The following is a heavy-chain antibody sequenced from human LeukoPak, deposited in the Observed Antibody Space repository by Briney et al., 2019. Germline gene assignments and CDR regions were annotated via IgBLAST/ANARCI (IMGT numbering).Heavy chain of an antibody. D-gene: IGHD2-15*01. CDR1: GGSISISSYY. V-gene: IGHV4-39*01. Sequence: SETLSLTCSVSGGSISISSYYWGWIRQPPGKGLEWIGTIYYSGSAYYNPSLKSRVSISVNTSKNQFSLKLSSVTAADTAVYYCARVAGYCSGGSCSTRAVPTYYYGMDVWGQGTTVTVSS. CDR3: ARVAGYCSGGSCSTRAVPTYYYGMDV. J-gene: IGHJ6*02. CDR2: IYYSGSA.